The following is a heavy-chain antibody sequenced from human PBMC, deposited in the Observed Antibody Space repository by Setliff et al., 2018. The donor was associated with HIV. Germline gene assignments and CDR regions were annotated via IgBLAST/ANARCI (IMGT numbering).Heavy chain of an antibody. J-gene: IGHJ4*02. D-gene: IGHD2-2*01. V-gene: IGHV1-46*01. CDR1: GDIFTSYY. Sequence: ASVKVSCKASGDIFTSYYMHWVRQAPGQGPEWMGVINPSGGSTIYAQKFQGRVTLTRDTSVTTVYMELTSLRSDDTAVYYCARKDGVGYCDSNSCYGIGPIDFWGQGSLVTVSS. CDR2: INPSGGST. CDR3: ARKDGVGYCDSNSCYGIGPIDF.